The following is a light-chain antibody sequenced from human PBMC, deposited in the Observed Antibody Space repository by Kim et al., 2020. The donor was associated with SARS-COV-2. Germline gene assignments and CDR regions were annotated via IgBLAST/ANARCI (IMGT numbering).Light chain of an antibody. Sequence: SSELTQDPAVSVALGQTVRITCQGDSLRSYYASWYQQKPGQAPVLFTYGNNNRPSRIPDRFPGSSSGNTASLSITGAQAEDEPDFLSNSRASSGNYPWVF. CDR1: SLRSYY. J-gene: IGLJ3*02. V-gene: IGLV3-19*01. CDR3: NSRASSGNYPWV. CDR2: GNN.